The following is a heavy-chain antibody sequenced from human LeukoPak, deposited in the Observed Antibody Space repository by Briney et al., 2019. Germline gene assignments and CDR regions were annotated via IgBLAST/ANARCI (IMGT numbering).Heavy chain of an antibody. CDR2: IYYSGST. D-gene: IGHD5-18*01. J-gene: IGHJ4*02. CDR1: GGSISSSRDY. CDR3: ARVGSSYGYSGYFDY. V-gene: IGHV4-39*07. Sequence: SETLSLTCTVAGGSISSSRDYWGWIRKPPGKGLEWIESIYYSGSTYYDPSLKSRVTISVDKSKNQFSLKLSSVTAADTALYYCARVGSSYGYSGYFDYWGQGTLVTVSS.